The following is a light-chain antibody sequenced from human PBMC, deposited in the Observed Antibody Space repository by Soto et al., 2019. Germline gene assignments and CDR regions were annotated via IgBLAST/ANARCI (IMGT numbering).Light chain of an antibody. V-gene: IGLV2-11*01. Sequence: QSVLTQPRSVSGSPGQSVTISCTGTSSDVGGYNYVSWYQQHPGKAPKLMIYDVSKRPSGVPDRFSGSKSGNTASLPISGLQAEDEADNYCCSYAGSYTLVVFGGGTKLTVL. CDR1: SSDVGGYNY. J-gene: IGLJ2*01. CDR3: CSYAGSYTLVV. CDR2: DVS.